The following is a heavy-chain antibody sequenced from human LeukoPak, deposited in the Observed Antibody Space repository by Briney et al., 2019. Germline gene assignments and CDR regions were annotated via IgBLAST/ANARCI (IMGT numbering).Heavy chain of an antibody. CDR3: TRGRYYFDY. J-gene: IGHJ4*02. CDR1: GGSISSYY. CDR2: IYYSGST. V-gene: IGHV4-59*01. Sequence: SETLSLTCTVSGGSISSYYWSWIRQPPGKGLEWIGYIYYSGSTNYNPSLKSRVTISVDTSKNQFSLKLSSVTAADTAVYYCTRGRYYFDYWGQGTLVTVSS.